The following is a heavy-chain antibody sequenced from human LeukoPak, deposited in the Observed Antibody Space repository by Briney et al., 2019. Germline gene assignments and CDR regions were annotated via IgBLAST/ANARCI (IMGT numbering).Heavy chain of an antibody. CDR1: GFTFSSYA. J-gene: IGHJ4*02. CDR2: ISDNGDSR. D-gene: IGHD7-27*01. CDR3: TKTWGSKGSDF. Sequence: PGGPLRLSCAASGFTFSSYAMSWVRRAPGKGLEWVSGISDNGDSRYYADSVKGRFNISRDNSMNTLYLQMSNLRAEDTAVYYCTKTWGSKGSDFWGQGALVTVSS. V-gene: IGHV3-23*01.